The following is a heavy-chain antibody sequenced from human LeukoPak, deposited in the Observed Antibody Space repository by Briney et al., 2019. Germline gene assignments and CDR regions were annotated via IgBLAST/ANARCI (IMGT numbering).Heavy chain of an antibody. Sequence: ASVKVSCKASGYTFTSYYMHWVRQAPGQGLEWMGIINPSGGSTSYAQKFQGRVTMTRDTSTSTVYMELSSLRSEDTAVYYCARAYSPTLSPRVVTHGYYWGQGTLVTVSS. CDR3: ARAYSPTLSPRVVTHGYY. CDR1: GYTFTSYY. D-gene: IGHD4-23*01. CDR2: INPSGGST. V-gene: IGHV1-46*01. J-gene: IGHJ4*02.